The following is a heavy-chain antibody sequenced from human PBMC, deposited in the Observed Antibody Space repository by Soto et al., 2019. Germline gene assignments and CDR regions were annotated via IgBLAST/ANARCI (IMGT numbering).Heavy chain of an antibody. D-gene: IGHD6-6*01. CDR3: TRHSGADRDPPNTDY. J-gene: IGHJ4*02. CDR2: IRSKANSYAT. V-gene: IGHV3-73*01. CDR1: GFTFSGSA. Sequence: VSLRLSCAASGFTFSGSAMHWVRQASGKGLEWVGRIRSKANSYATAYAASVKGRFTISRDDSKNTAYLQMNSLKTEDTAVYYCTRHSGADRDPPNTDYWGQGTLVTVSS.